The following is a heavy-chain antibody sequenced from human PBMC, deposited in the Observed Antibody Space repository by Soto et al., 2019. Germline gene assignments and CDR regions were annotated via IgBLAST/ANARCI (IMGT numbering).Heavy chain of an antibody. CDR3: ARELDGMDV. CDR2: ISSSGHYT. V-gene: IGHV3-11*05. Sequence: QVQLVASGGGLVKPGGSLRLSCAASGITFSDYYMSWIRQAPGKGLEWVSYISSSGHYTEHADSVRGRFTTSRDNARNSLYRQMNSLRVEDRAVYYCARELDGMDVWGQGTTVTVSS. J-gene: IGHJ6*02. CDR1: GITFSDYY.